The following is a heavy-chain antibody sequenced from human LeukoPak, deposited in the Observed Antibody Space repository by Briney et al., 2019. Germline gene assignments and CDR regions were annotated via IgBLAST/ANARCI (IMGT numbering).Heavy chain of an antibody. CDR1: GFTFSSYN. J-gene: IGHJ4*02. D-gene: IGHD2-2*01. CDR2: ISSSSSTI. V-gene: IGHV3-48*04. Sequence: GGSLRLSCAASGFTFSSYNMNWVRQAPGKGLEWVSYISSSSSTIYYADSVKGRFTISRDNAKNSLYLQMNSLRAEDTAVYYCARAKGYCSSTSCYFDYWGQGTLVTVSS. CDR3: ARAKGYCSSTSCYFDY.